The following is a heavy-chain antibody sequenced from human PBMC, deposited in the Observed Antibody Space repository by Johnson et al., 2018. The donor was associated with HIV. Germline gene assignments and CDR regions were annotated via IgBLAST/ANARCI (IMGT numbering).Heavy chain of an antibody. CDR2: ISFDGNLK. Sequence: QVQLVESGGGVVQPGKSLTLSCVGSGLSFSNFGIHWVRQAPGKGPEWVAVISFDGNLKKYADSVKGRFTIYRDNSKNTLYLQMNSLRAEDTAVYYCAKDQIKRLPVDWAFDIWGQGTMVTVSS. D-gene: IGHD5-12*01. CDR1: GLSFSNFG. V-gene: IGHV3-30*18. J-gene: IGHJ3*02. CDR3: AKDQIKRLPVDWAFDI.